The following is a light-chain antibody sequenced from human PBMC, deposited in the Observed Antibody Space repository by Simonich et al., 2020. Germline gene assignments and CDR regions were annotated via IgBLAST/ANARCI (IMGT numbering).Light chain of an antibody. CDR1: QSFLYSSNNKKY. Sequence: DIVMTQSPDSLAVSLGERATINCKSSQSFLYSSNNKKYVAWYQQKPGQPPKLLIYWASTRESGVPDRFSGSGSGTDFTLTISSLQAEDVAVYYCQQYYSTPITFGQGTRLEIK. CDR2: WAS. V-gene: IGKV4-1*01. CDR3: QQYYSTPIT. J-gene: IGKJ5*01.